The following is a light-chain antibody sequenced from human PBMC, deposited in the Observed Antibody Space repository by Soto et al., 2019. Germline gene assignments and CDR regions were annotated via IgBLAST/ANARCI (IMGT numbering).Light chain of an antibody. CDR2: GAS. J-gene: IGKJ1*01. V-gene: IGKV3-20*01. CDR1: QSVNSD. Sequence: ESGLTQSAHTLSLSHGERATLSCRATQSVNSDLAWFQQKPGQAPRLLIYGASSRATGIPDRFSGSGSGTDFTLTISRLEPEDFAVYYCQQYGRSPKTFGQRTKVDIK. CDR3: QQYGRSPKT.